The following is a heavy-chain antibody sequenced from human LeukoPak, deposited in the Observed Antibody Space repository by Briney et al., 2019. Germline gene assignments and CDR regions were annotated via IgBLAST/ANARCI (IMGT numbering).Heavy chain of an antibody. CDR3: ARERGPDYGDYPHPLDY. D-gene: IGHD4-17*01. V-gene: IGHV3-48*03. CDR1: GFTFSSYE. Sequence: PGGSLRLSCAASGFTFSSYEMHWVRQAPGKGLDGVSYISSSGSNIHYADPVKGRLTISRDNAKNSLYLQMNSLRAEDTAVYYCARERGPDYGDYPHPLDYWGQGTLVTVSS. CDR2: ISSSGSNI. J-gene: IGHJ4*02.